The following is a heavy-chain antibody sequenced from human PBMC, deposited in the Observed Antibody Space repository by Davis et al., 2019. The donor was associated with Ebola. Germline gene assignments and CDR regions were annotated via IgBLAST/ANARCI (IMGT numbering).Heavy chain of an antibody. V-gene: IGHV4-4*02. CDR1: GGSISSSNW. CDR2: IYHSGST. J-gene: IGHJ6*02. Sequence: PSETLSLTCAVSGGSISSSNWWSWVRQPPGKGLEWIGEIYHSGSTNYNPSLKSRVTISVDKSKNQFSLKLSSVTAADTAVYYCARDVVVVVAATLGYYYYGMDVWGQGTTVTVSS. CDR3: ARDVVVVVAATLGYYYYGMDV. D-gene: IGHD2-15*01.